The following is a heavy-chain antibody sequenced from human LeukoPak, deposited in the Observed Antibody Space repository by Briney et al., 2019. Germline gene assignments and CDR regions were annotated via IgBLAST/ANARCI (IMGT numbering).Heavy chain of an antibody. Sequence: GASVRVSCKASGYTFTSYGISWVRQAPGQGLEWMGWISAYNGNTNYAQKLQGRVTMTTDTSTSTVYMELSSLRSEDTAVYYCARDQDTAMAFDYWGQGTLVTVSS. D-gene: IGHD5-18*01. J-gene: IGHJ4*02. V-gene: IGHV1-18*01. CDR2: ISAYNGNT. CDR1: GYTFTSYG. CDR3: ARDQDTAMAFDY.